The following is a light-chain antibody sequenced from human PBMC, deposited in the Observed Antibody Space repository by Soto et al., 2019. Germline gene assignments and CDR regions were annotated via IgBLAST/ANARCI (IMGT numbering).Light chain of an antibody. V-gene: IGLV2-14*03. CDR2: DDS. CDR3: SSYTTSNTRQIV. Sequence: QSVLTQPASVSGSPGQSITISCTGTSSDVGGYNYVSWYQHHPGKATKLMIYDDSNRPSGVSNRFSGSKSGNTASLTISGLQPEDEADYYCSSYTTSNTRQIVFGTGTKVTVL. J-gene: IGLJ1*01. CDR1: SSDVGGYNY.